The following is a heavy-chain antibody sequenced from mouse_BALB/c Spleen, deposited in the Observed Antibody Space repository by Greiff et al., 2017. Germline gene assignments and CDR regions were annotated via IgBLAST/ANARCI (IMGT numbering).Heavy chain of an antibody. CDR1: GYTFSSYW. D-gene: IGHD2-4*01. Sequence: VQLQQSGAELMKPGASVKISCKATGYTFSSYWIEWVKQRPGHGLEWIGEILPGSGSTNYNEKFKGKATFTADTSSNTAYMQLSSLTSEDSAVYYCARDYYDYDEAWFAYWGQGTLVTVSA. J-gene: IGHJ3*01. V-gene: IGHV1-9*01. CDR2: ILPGSGST. CDR3: ARDYYDYDEAWFAY.